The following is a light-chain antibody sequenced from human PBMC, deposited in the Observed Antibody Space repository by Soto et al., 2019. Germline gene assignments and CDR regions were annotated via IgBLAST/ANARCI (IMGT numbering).Light chain of an antibody. CDR2: SND. Sequence: QSVLTQPPSASGTPGQRVAISCYGGSSNIRGNTVSWYQQLPGTAPKLLIYSNDQRPSGVPERFSGSKSDTSASLAISGLQSEDEADYYCVAWDDSLKGWVFGGGTKLTVL. CDR1: SSNIRGNT. J-gene: IGLJ3*02. V-gene: IGLV1-44*01. CDR3: VAWDDSLKGWV.